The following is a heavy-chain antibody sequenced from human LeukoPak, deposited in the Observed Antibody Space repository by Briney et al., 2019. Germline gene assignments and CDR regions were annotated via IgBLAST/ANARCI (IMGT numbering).Heavy chain of an antibody. CDR2: INAGNGNT. CDR3: ARSSYGSGSYYFDY. Sequence: ASVKVSCKASGYTFTSYAMHWVRQAPGQRLEWMGWINAGNGNTKYSQKFQGRVTITRDTSTSTAYMELRSLRSDDTAVYYCARSSYGSGSYYFDYWGQGTLVTVSS. D-gene: IGHD3-10*01. CDR1: GYTFTSYA. J-gene: IGHJ4*02. V-gene: IGHV1-3*01.